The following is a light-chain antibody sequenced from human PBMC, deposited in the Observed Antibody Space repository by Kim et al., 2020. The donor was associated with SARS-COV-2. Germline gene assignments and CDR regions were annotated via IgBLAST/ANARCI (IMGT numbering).Light chain of an antibody. CDR3: GTWDSRLSEGM. CDR1: TSNIGNNY. J-gene: IGLJ3*02. V-gene: IGLV1-51*01. Sequence: QSALTQPPSVSAAPGQKVTISCSGSTSNIGNNYVSWYQQLPGTAPKLLIYDNNKRPSGIPDRFSGSKSGTSATLGITGLQTGDEADYYCGTWDSRLSEGMFGGGTQLTVL. CDR2: DNN.